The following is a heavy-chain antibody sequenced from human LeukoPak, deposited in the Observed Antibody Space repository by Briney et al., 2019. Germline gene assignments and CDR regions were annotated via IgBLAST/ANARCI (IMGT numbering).Heavy chain of an antibody. Sequence: QSGGSLRLSCAASGFTFSNYWMHWVRQAPGKGLVWVSRINSDGSSTSYADSVKGRFTISRDNAKNTLYLQMNSLRAEDTAVYYCARETTGIAVAVDYWGQGTLVTVSS. CDR3: ARETTGIAVAVDY. CDR2: INSDGSST. D-gene: IGHD6-19*01. V-gene: IGHV3-74*01. J-gene: IGHJ4*02. CDR1: GFTFSNYW.